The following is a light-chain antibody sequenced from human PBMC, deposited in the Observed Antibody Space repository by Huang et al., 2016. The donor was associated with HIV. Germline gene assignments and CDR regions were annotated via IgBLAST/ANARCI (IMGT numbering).Light chain of an antibody. V-gene: IGKV3-15*01. CDR1: QSVKKN. CDR3: QQYNNWPPYD. J-gene: IGKJ2*01. CDR2: GVS. Sequence: DMVMTQSPGTLSVSPGERATLSCRASQSVKKNLAWYQQKPGQAPRLLISGVSTRDTGVPARFSGNESWTEFTLTITSGQSEDSAVYYCQQYNNWPPYDFGQGTKLEIK.